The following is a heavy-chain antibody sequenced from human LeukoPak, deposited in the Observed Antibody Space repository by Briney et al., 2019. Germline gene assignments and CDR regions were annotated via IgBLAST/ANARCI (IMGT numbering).Heavy chain of an antibody. CDR2: INHSGST. CDR3: AREARHYYYYMDV. Sequence: ASETLSLTCAVYGGSFSGYYWSWIRQPPGKGLEWIGEINHSGSTNYNPSLKSRVTISVDTSKNQFSLKLSSVTAADTAVYYCAREARHYYYYMDVWGKGTTVTVSS. V-gene: IGHV4-34*01. CDR1: GGSFSGYY. J-gene: IGHJ6*03.